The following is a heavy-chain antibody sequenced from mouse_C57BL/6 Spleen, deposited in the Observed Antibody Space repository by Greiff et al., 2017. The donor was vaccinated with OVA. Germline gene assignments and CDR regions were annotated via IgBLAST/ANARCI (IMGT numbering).Heavy chain of an antibody. Sequence: EVKLQESGGGLVQPGGSMKLSCAASGFTFSDAWMDWVRQSPEKGLEWVAEIRNKANNHATYYAESVKGRFTISRDDSKSSVYLQMNSLRAEDTGIYYCTTAAQATDFFAYWGQGTLVTVSA. J-gene: IGHJ3*01. V-gene: IGHV6-6*01. CDR1: GFTFSDAW. CDR3: TTAAQATDFFAY. D-gene: IGHD3-2*02. CDR2: IRNKANNHAT.